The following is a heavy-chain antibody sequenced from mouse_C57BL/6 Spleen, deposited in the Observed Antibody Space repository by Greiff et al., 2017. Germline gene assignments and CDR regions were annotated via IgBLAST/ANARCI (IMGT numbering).Heavy chain of an antibody. CDR3: TRDYYGSSYGY. V-gene: IGHV1-15*01. J-gene: IGHJ2*01. CDR2: IDPETGGT. CDR1: GYTFTDYE. Sequence: QVQLQQSGAELVRPGASVTLSCKASGYTFTDYEMHWVKQTPVHGLEWIGAIDPETGGTAYNQKFKGKAILTADKSSSTAYMELRSLTSEDSAVYYCTRDYYGSSYGYWGQGTTLTGSS. D-gene: IGHD1-1*01.